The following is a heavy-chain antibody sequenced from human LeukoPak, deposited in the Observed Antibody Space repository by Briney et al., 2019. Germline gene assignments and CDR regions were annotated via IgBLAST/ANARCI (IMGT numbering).Heavy chain of an antibody. Sequence: PSETLSLTCTVSGGSISSYYWTWIRQPPGKGLEWIGYISFSGSTNYNPSLKSRVTISVDTSKNQFSLRLSSVTAADTAVYYCARALRGYSYGPFDFWGQGTLATVSS. CDR2: ISFSGST. CDR3: ARALRGYSYGPFDF. J-gene: IGHJ4*02. V-gene: IGHV4-59*08. D-gene: IGHD5-18*01. CDR1: GGSISSYY.